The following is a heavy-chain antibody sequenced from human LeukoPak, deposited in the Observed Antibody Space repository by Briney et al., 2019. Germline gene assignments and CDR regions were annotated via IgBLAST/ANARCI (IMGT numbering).Heavy chain of an antibody. CDR1: GFTFSSYG. V-gene: IGHV3-30*02. D-gene: IGHD5-24*01. Sequence: GGSLRLSCAASGFTFSSYGMHWVRQAPGKGLEWVAFIRYDGSNKYYVSSVKGRFTISRDNSKNTLYLQMNSLRAEDTAVYYCAKGSGREMSYYYYYMDVWGKGTTVTISS. J-gene: IGHJ6*03. CDR2: IRYDGSNK. CDR3: AKGSGREMSYYYYYMDV.